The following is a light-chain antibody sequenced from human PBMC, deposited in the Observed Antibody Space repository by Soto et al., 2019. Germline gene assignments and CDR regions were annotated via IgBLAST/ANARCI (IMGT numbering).Light chain of an antibody. V-gene: IGLV2-23*01. J-gene: IGLJ2*01. CDR2: ENT. Sequence: QSVLTQPASVSGSPGQSITISCTGTSSDVGTYNLVSWYLQHPGKAPKLMIYENTKRPSGVSDRFSGSKSGNTASLTISGLQAEDEADYYCCSYAGSRSLVFGGGTKLTVL. CDR1: SSDVGTYNL. CDR3: CSYAGSRSLV.